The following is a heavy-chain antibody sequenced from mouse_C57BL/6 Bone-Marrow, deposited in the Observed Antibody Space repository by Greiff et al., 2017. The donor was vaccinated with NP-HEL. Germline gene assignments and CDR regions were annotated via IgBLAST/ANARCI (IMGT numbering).Heavy chain of an antibody. Sequence: VQLQQSGAELVRPGASVKLSCTASGFNIKDDYMHWVKQTPEQGLEWIGWIDPENGDTEYASKFQGKATITADTSSNTAYLQLSSLTSEDTAVYYCTTGPMDYWGQGTSVTVSS. V-gene: IGHV14-4*01. CDR3: TTGPMDY. J-gene: IGHJ4*01. CDR1: GFNIKDDY. CDR2: IDPENGDT.